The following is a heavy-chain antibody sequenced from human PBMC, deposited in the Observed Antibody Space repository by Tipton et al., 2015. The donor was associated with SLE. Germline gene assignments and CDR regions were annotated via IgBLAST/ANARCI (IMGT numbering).Heavy chain of an antibody. D-gene: IGHD4-17*01. Sequence: TLSLTCTVSGGSISSYYWSWIRQPPGKGLEWIGYIYYSGSTNYNPSLKSRVTISVDTSKNQFSLKLSSVTAADTAVYYCARRSYGALDYWGQGTLVTVSS. CDR3: ARRSYGALDY. V-gene: IGHV4-59*01. J-gene: IGHJ4*02. CDR1: GGSISSYY. CDR2: IYYSGST.